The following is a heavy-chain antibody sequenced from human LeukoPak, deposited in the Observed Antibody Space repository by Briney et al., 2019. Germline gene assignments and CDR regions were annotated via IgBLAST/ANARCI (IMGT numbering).Heavy chain of an antibody. CDR2: IYTSGST. J-gene: IGHJ4*02. V-gene: IGHV4-61*02. Sequence: SETLSLTCTVSGGSISSGSYYWSWIRQPAGKGLEGIGRIYTSGSTNYNPSLKSRVTIPVDTSKNQFSLKLSSVTAADTAVYYCARANYYGSGSKYFDYWGQGTLVTVSS. CDR1: GGSISSGSYY. CDR3: ARANYYGSGSKYFDY. D-gene: IGHD3-10*01.